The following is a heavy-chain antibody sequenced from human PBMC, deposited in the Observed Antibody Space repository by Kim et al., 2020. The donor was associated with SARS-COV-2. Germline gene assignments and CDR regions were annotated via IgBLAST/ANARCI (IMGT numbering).Heavy chain of an antibody. CDR1: GGSISSSSYY. J-gene: IGHJ5*02. V-gene: IGHV4-39*01. D-gene: IGHD4-17*01. CDR3: ARHDYGNNWFDP. Sequence: SETLSLTCTVSGGSISSSSYYWGWIRQPPGKGLEWIGSIYYRGSTDYNPSPKSRVTISVDTSKDQFSLKLSSVTAADTAVYYCARHDYGNNWFDPWGQGTLVTVSS. CDR2: IYYRGST.